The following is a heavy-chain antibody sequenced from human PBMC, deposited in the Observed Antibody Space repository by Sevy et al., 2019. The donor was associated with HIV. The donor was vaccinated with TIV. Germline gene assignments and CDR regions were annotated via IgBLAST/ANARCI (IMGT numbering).Heavy chain of an antibody. J-gene: IGHJ2*01. Sequence: GESLKISCEASGYIFADYWIGWVRQMPGKGLELMGIIFPGDSDTRHNPSFQGQVTISADKSTSTAYLQWSSLKTSDTAMYYCARPKARGGWYFDLWGRGTLVTVSS. V-gene: IGHV5-51*01. CDR3: ARPKARGGWYFDL. CDR2: IFPGDSDT. D-gene: IGHD3-10*01. CDR1: GYIFADYW.